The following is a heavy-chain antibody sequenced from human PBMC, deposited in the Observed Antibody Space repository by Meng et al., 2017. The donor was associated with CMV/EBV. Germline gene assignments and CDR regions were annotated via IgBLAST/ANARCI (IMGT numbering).Heavy chain of an antibody. D-gene: IGHD3-9*01. Sequence: VRLVRLGAGGKKPGASVKVSCKASGYTFTSYGISWVRQAPGQGLEWMGWISAYNGNTNYAQKLQGRVTMTTDTSTSTAYMELRSLRSDDTAVYYCATDILTHFDYWGQGTLVTVSS. V-gene: IGHV1-18*01. J-gene: IGHJ4*02. CDR3: ATDILTHFDY. CDR1: GYTFTSYG. CDR2: ISAYNGNT.